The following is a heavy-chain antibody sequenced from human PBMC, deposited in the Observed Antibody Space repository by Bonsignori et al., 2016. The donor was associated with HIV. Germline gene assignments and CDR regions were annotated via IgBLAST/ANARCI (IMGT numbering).Heavy chain of an antibody. CDR3: ARGGNDKFDP. J-gene: IGHJ5*02. CDR2: VHASGST. V-gene: IGHV4-4*07. D-gene: IGHD3-22*01. Sequence: WIRQPPGKGLEWIGRVHASGSTNYNPSLKSRVTMSVDTSKNQFSLRLRSVAAADTAVYYCARGGNDKFDPWGQGTLVTVSS.